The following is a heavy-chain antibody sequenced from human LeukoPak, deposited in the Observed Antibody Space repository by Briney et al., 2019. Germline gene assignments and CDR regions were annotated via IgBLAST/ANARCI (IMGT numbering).Heavy chain of an antibody. Sequence: ASVKVSCKASGYTFTSYGISWVRQAPGQGLEWMGWISAYNGNTNYAQKLQGRVTMTTDTSTSTAYMELRSLRSDDTAVYYCARGLSYYYDSSGYYPWYFDYWGQGTLVTVSS. CDR2: ISAYNGNT. CDR1: GYTFTSYG. D-gene: IGHD3-22*01. CDR3: ARGLSYYYDSSGYYPWYFDY. J-gene: IGHJ4*02. V-gene: IGHV1-18*01.